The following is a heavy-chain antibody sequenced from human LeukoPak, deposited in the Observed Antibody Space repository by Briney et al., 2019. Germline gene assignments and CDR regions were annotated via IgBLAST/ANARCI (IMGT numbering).Heavy chain of an antibody. CDR1: GFSFSSTW. J-gene: IGHJ3*02. Sequence: GGSLRLSCAASGFSFSSTWMHWVRQAPGKGLVWVSRIKSDGISTIYADSVKGRFTISRDNAKNTLYLQMNSLRAEDTALYYCAKDMNDYSNHAFDIWGQGTMVTVSS. D-gene: IGHD3-16*01. CDR3: AKDMNDYSNHAFDI. V-gene: IGHV3-74*01. CDR2: IKSDGIST.